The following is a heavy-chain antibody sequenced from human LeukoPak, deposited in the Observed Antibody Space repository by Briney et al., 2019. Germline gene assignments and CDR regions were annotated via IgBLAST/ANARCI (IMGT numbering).Heavy chain of an antibody. CDR3: ASNLLGVYDY. Sequence: GGSLRLSCAASGFTFSSYGMHWVRQAPGKGLEWVAVISYDGSNKYYADSVKGRFTISRDNSKNTLYLQMNSLRAEDTAVYYCASNLLGVYDYWGQGTLVTVSS. CDR1: GFTFSSYG. V-gene: IGHV3-30*03. J-gene: IGHJ4*02. CDR2: ISYDGSNK. D-gene: IGHD2-8*02.